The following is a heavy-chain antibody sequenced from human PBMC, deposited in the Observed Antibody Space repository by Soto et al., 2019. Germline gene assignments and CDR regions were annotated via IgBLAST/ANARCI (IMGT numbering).Heavy chain of an antibody. CDR2: ISAYNGNT. CDR3: ASTHDSRIPFDY. Sequence: ASVKYSCKTSGSTFTRDGIAWVRQAPGQGLEWMGWISAYNGNTNYAQKLQGRVTMTTDTSTSTAYMELRSLRSDDTAVYYCASTHDSRIPFDYWGQGTLVTVSS. D-gene: IGHD3-22*01. CDR1: GSTFTRDG. J-gene: IGHJ4*02. V-gene: IGHV1-18*01.